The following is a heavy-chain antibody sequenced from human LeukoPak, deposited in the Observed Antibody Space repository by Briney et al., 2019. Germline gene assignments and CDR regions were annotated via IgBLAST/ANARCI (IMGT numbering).Heavy chain of an antibody. D-gene: IGHD3-22*01. V-gene: IGHV4-39*07. J-gene: IGHJ4*02. CDR3: ARDRYYYDSSGFYIFDY. CDR2: IYYSGST. Sequence: SETLSLTCTVSGGSISSSSYYWGWIRQPPGKGLEWIGSIYYSGSTYYNPSLKSRVTISVDTSKNQFSLKLSFVTAADTAVYYCARDRYYYDSSGFYIFDYWGQGTLVTVSS. CDR1: GGSISSSSYY.